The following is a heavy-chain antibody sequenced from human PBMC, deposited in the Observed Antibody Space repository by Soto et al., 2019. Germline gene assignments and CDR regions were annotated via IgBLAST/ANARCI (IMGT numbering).Heavy chain of an antibody. D-gene: IGHD6-19*01. CDR1: GFTFSSYA. J-gene: IGHJ4*02. Sequence: GGSLRLSCAASGFTFSSYAMSWVRQAPGKGLEWVSAISGSGGSTYYADSVKGRFTISRDNSKNTLYLQMNSLRAEDTAVYYCAKSRAHGSSWLLDYWGQGTLVTVSS. CDR2: ISGSGGST. V-gene: IGHV3-23*01. CDR3: AKSRAHGSSWLLDY.